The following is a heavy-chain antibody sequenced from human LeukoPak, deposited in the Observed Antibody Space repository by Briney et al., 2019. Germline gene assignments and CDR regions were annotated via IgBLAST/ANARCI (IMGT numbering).Heavy chain of an antibody. CDR2: ISSNWGST. CDR1: GFTFSSYA. V-gene: IGHV3-64*01. Sequence: TGGSLRLSCAASGFTFSSYAMHWVRQAPGKGLEYVSAISSNWGSTYYANSVKGRFNISRDNSKNTLYLQMGSLRAEDMAVYYCARASGWLGYYYYYYMDVWGKGTTVTISS. D-gene: IGHD3-9*01. J-gene: IGHJ6*03. CDR3: ARASGWLGYYYYYYMDV.